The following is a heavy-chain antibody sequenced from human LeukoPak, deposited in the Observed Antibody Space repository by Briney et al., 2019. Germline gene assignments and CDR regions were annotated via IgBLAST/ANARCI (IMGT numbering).Heavy chain of an antibody. J-gene: IGHJ4*02. CDR3: AKDFYYYGSGSYPTDY. D-gene: IGHD3-10*01. CDR2: ISGSGGST. CDR1: GFTFTSSG. V-gene: IGHV3-23*01. Sequence: GGSLRLSCSASGFTFTSSGMSWVRQAPGKGLEWVSAISGSGGSTYYADPVKGRFTISRDNSKNTLYLQMNSLRAEDTAVYYCAKDFYYYGSGSYPTDYWGQGTLVTVSS.